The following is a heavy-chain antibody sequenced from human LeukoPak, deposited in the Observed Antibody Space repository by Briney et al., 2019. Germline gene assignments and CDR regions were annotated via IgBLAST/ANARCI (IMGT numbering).Heavy chain of an antibody. J-gene: IGHJ4*02. CDR3: ACPSLYSSRYRFGY. Sequence: SVKDTCKASGGTFSRYAISWVRQAPGQGLEWMGRIIPIFGTANYAQKFQGRVTITTDESTSTAYMELSSLRSEDTAVYYCACPSLYSSRYRFGYWGQGNLVTVFS. D-gene: IGHD6-13*01. CDR1: GGTFSRYA. CDR2: IIPIFGTA. V-gene: IGHV1-69*05.